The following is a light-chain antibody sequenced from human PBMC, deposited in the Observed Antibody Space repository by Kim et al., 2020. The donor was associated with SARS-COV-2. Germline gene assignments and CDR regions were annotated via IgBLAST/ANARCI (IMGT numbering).Light chain of an antibody. V-gene: IGKV1-17*01. CDR3: LQHSTYPIT. CDR2: GAS. Sequence: DIQMTQSPSSLSASVGDRVTITCRASQDIRNDLGWYQQNPGRAPKRLIYGASSLQSGVPSRFSGSVSGTEFTLTIRSVQPEDFATYFSLQHSTYPITFGQGTRLEIK. CDR1: QDIRND. J-gene: IGKJ5*01.